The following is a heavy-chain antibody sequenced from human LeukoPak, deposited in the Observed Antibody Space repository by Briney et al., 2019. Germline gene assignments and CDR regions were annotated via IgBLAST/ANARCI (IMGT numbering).Heavy chain of an antibody. D-gene: IGHD6-13*01. CDR1: GGSISSGGYY. J-gene: IGHJ4*02. CDR2: IYYNGST. V-gene: IGHV4-31*03. CDR3: ATGIAAAGLRLFDY. Sequence: ASQTLSLTCTVSGGSISSGGYYWSWIRQHPGKGLEWIGYIYYNGSTYYNPSLKSRVTISVDTSKNQFSLKLSSVTAADTAVYYCATGIAAAGLRLFDYWGQGTLVTVSS.